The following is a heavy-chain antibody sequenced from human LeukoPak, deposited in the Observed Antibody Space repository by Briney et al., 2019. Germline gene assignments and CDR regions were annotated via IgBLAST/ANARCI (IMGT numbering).Heavy chain of an antibody. CDR3: VRTDIVVVVAAPFDAFDI. CDR2: ISPNSGAT. J-gene: IGHJ3*02. Sequence: GASVKVSCKASGYTFTGYYMHWVRQAPEQGLEWMGWISPNSGATKYAQKFQGRVTMTRDTSISTAYMELSRLRSDDTAVYYCVRTDIVVVVAAPFDAFDIWGQGTMVTVSS. D-gene: IGHD2-15*01. V-gene: IGHV1-2*02. CDR1: GYTFTGYY.